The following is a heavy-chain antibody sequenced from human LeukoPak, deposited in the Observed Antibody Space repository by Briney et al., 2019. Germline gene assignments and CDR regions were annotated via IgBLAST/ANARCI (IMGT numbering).Heavy chain of an antibody. CDR1: GYTVIGHY. D-gene: IGHD3-10*01. V-gene: IGHV1-2*02. CDR2: INPNSCAT. CDR3: AGYYYGSGSYYNSLNY. Sequence: ASVKVSCKTSGYTVIGHYMHWVLQAPGQGLECMGWINPNSCATNYAQKLQDRVTMTRDTPISTAYMELSRLRSDDTAVYYCAGYYYGSGSYYNSLNYWGQGTQVTVSS. J-gene: IGHJ4*02.